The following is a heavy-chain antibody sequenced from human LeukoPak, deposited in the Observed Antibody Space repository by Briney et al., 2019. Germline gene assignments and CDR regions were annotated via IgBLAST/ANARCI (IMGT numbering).Heavy chain of an antibody. V-gene: IGHV1-8*01. CDR2: MNPNSGNT. J-gene: IGHJ6*03. CDR1: GYTFTSYD. CDR3: ARGSATPSYYYYMDV. Sequence: GASVKVSCKTSGYTFTSYDINWVRHATGQGLEWMGWMNPNSGNTGYAQKFQGRVTMTRNTSITTAYMELSNLRSEDTAVYYCARGSATPSYYYYMDVWGKGTTVAVSS. D-gene: IGHD2-15*01.